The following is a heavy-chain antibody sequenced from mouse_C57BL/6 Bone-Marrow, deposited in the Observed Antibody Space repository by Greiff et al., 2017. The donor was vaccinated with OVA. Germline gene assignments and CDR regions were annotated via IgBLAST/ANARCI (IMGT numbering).Heavy chain of an antibody. CDR1: GFSLTSYG. D-gene: IGHD1-1*01. V-gene: IGHV2-5*01. J-gene: IGHJ2*01. CDR2: IWRGGST. Sequence: QVQLQQSGPGLVQPSQSLSITCTVSGFSLTSYGVHWVRQSPGKGLEWLGVIWRGGSTDYNAAFMSRLSITKDNSKSQVFFKMNSLQADDTAIYYCAKGGGSSPYYFDYWGQGTTLTVAS. CDR3: AKGGGSSPYYFDY.